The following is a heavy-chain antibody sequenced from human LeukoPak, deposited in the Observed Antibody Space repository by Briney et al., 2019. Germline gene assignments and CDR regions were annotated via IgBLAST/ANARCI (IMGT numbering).Heavy chain of an antibody. Sequence: GSSVKVSCKASGGTFSSYAISWVRQAPGQGLEWMGRIIPIFGTANYAQKFQGRVTITTDESTSTAYMELSSLRSEDTAVYYCASGSYYDFWSGYSRYYCYYMDVWGKGTTVTVPS. V-gene: IGHV1-69*05. J-gene: IGHJ6*03. CDR1: GGTFSSYA. CDR3: ASGSYYDFWSGYSRYYCYYMDV. CDR2: IIPIFGTA. D-gene: IGHD3-3*01.